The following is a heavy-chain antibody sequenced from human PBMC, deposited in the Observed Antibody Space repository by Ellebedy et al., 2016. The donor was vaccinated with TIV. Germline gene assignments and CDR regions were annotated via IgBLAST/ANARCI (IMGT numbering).Heavy chain of an antibody. J-gene: IGHJ4*02. CDR1: GLTFSSLSM. D-gene: IGHD6-13*01. CDR3: ARGWSGSSWYYFDL. Sequence: ESLKISCAASGLTFSSLSMGWIRQPPGKGLEWIGSVFYSGSSYYNPSPKSRVTISADTSRNQFSLELSSMTAADTAIYYCARGWSGSSWYYFDLWGQGTLVTVSS. CDR2: VFYSGSS. V-gene: IGHV4-39*07.